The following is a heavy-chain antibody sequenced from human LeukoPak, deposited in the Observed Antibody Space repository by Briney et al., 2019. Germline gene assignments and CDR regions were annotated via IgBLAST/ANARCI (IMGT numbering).Heavy chain of an antibody. CDR2: INHSGST. Sequence: KASETLSLTCAVYGGSFSGYYWSWIRQPPGKGLEWIGEINHSGSTNYNPSLKSRVTISVDTSKNQFSLKLSSVTAADTAVYYCASALVATNPFDYWGQGTLVTVSS. CDR3: ASALVATNPFDY. D-gene: IGHD5-12*01. J-gene: IGHJ4*02. CDR1: GGSFSGYY. V-gene: IGHV4-34*01.